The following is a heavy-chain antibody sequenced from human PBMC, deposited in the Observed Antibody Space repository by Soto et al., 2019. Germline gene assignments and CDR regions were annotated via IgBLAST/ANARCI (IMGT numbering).Heavy chain of an antibody. CDR2: INHSGST. J-gene: IGHJ4*02. CDR3: AREGLRNNYFDY. Sequence: PSETLSLTCAVYGGSFSGYYWSWIRQPPGKGLEWIGEINHSGSTNYNPSLKSRVTISVDTSKNQFSLKLSSVTAADTAVYYCAREGLRNNYFDYWGQGTLVTVSS. D-gene: IGHD1-1*01. V-gene: IGHV4-34*01. CDR1: GGSFSGYY.